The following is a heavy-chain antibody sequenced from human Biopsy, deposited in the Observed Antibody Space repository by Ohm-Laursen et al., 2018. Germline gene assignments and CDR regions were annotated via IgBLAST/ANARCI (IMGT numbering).Heavy chain of an antibody. CDR1: GFTLSSNV. Sequence: GSLRLSCAASGFTLSSNVMSRLRQTPRRGLAWVSTINHSGRDTYYADSVMRRFTLSRDNFQNTLYLQMNGLRANDAAVYYCVRAAYCTIKYHSFDPWGQGTLVTVSS. CDR2: INHSGRDT. V-gene: IGHV3-23*01. CDR3: VRAAYCTIKYHSFDP. D-gene: IGHD2-8*01. J-gene: IGHJ5*02.